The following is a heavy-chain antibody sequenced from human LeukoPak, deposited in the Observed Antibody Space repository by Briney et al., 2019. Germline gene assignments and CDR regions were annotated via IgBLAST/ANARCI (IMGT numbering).Heavy chain of an antibody. CDR1: GYTFTGYY. CDR3: ARGSHYYDSSGPYWYFDL. V-gene: IGHV1-46*01. CDR2: INPSGGST. D-gene: IGHD3-22*01. Sequence: ASVKVSCKASGYTFTGYYMHWVRQAPGQGLEWMGIINPSGGSTSYAQKFQGRVTMTRDTSTSTVYMELSSLRSEDTAVYYCARGSHYYDSSGPYWYFDLWGRGTLVTVSS. J-gene: IGHJ2*01.